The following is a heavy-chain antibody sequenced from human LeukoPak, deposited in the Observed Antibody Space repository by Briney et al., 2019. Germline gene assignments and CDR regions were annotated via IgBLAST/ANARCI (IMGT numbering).Heavy chain of an antibody. V-gene: IGHV3-30*02. CDR3: AKDPVTQTYFDY. D-gene: IGHD4-23*01. Sequence: GGSLRLSCAASGFTFSSYGMHWVRQAPGKGLEWVAFIRYDGSNKYYADSVKGRFTISRDNSKNTLYLQMNSLRAEDTAVYYCAKDPVTQTYFDYWGQGTLVTVSS. CDR2: IRYDGSNK. CDR1: GFTFSSYG. J-gene: IGHJ4*02.